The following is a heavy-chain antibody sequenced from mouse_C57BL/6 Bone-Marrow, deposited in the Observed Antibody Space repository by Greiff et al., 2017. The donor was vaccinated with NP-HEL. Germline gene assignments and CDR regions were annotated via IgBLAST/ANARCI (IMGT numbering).Heavy chain of an antibody. J-gene: IGHJ2*01. V-gene: IGHV1-61*01. CDR1: GYTFTSYW. D-gene: IGHD4-1*01. CDR2: IYPSDSET. Sequence: QVQLQQPGAELVRPGSSVKLSCKASGYTFTSYWMDWVKQRPGQGLEWIGNIYPSDSETHYNQKFKDKATLTVDKSSSTAYMQLSSLTSEDSAVYYCARKDWASSFDYWGQGTTLTVAS. CDR3: ARKDWASSFDY.